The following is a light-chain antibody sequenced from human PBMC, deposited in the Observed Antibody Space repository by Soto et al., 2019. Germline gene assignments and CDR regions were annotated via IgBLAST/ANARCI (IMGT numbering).Light chain of an antibody. Sequence: EIVLTQSPGTLSLSPGERATLSCRVSESVSSSSLAWYQQKPGQAPRLLMHGASSRATGIPDRFSGSGSGADFTLTISRVEPEDFAVYYCQHYGTSPEVTFGQGTRLEIK. V-gene: IGKV3-20*01. CDR3: QHYGTSPEVT. CDR2: GAS. CDR1: ESVSSSS. J-gene: IGKJ5*01.